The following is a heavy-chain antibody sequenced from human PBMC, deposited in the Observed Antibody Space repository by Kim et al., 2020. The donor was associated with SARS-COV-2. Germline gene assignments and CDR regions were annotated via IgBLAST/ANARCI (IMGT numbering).Heavy chain of an antibody. CDR2: INPNNGGT. CDR3: ARDYDFWSGYLYYFDY. CDR1: GYTFTGYY. Sequence: ASVKVSCKTSGYTFTGYYMHWVRQAPGQGLEWMGRINPNNGGTNYAHKFQGRVTMTRNTSISTAYMELSRLRSDDTAVYYCARDYDFWSGYLYYFDYWGQ. J-gene: IGHJ4*02. V-gene: IGHV1-2*06. D-gene: IGHD3-3*01.